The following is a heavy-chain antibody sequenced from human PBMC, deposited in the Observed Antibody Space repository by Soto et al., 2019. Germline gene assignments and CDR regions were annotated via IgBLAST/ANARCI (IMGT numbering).Heavy chain of an antibody. CDR3: AREDYGMDV. CDR1: GFTFSSYG. J-gene: IGHJ6*02. CDR2: IWYDGSNK. V-gene: IGHV3-33*01. Sequence: QVQLVESGGGVVQPGRSLRLSCAASGFTFSSYGMHWVRQAPGKGLEWVAVIWYDGSNKYYADSVKGRFTISRDNSKNTLYLQMNSPRAEDTAVYYCAREDYGMDVWGQGTTVTVSS.